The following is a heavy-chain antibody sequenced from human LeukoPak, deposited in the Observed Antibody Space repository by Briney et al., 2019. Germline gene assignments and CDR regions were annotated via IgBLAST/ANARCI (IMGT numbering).Heavy chain of an antibody. V-gene: IGHV3-53*01. CDR3: ARRPGN. CDR2: IYSGGAI. Sequence: GGSLRLSCAASGFTFSSYWMSWVRQAPGKGLEWVSLIYSGGAIRYADSVKGRFTISRDSSKNTLFLQMNDLTVEDTARYYCARRPGNWGQGILVTVSS. CDR1: GFTFSSYW. D-gene: IGHD1-14*01. J-gene: IGHJ4*02.